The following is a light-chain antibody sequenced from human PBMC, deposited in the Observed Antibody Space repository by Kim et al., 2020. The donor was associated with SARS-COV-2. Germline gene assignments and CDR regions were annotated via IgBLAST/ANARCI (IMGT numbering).Light chain of an antibody. V-gene: IGKV1-33*01. Sequence: ASVRDRDTIHCKASQDIMNHLKWYQRKQVQAPRVLIYDASNLNTGVPSRFSGSGSGTHFTITISSLQPEDAETYFCQHYEILPPYTFGQGTKLEIK. CDR1: QDIMNH. CDR3: QHYEILPPYT. J-gene: IGKJ2*01. CDR2: DAS.